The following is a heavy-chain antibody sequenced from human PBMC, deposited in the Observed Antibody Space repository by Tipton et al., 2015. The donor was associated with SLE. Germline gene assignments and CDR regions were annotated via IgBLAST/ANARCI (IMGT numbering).Heavy chain of an antibody. D-gene: IGHD3-10*01. CDR3: ATSGAGVFDY. Sequence: TLSLTCTVSGGSISSYYWNWIRQSPGKGLEWIGLMYASGSMNYNPSLESRVTISVDTSKNQLSLKLNSVTAADTAVYYCATSGAGVFDYWGQGTLVTVSS. V-gene: IGHV4-4*08. CDR2: MYASGSM. CDR1: GGSISSYY. J-gene: IGHJ4*02.